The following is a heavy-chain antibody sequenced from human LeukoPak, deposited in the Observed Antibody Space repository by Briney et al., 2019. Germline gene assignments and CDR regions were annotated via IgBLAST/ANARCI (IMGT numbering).Heavy chain of an antibody. CDR3: ARVCRDSSGYGAFDI. CDR2: ISYDGSNK. CDR1: GFTFSNYG. D-gene: IGHD3-22*01. V-gene: IGHV3-30*03. Sequence: GRSLRLSCAASGFTFSNYGMHWVRQAPGKGLEWVAIISYDGSNKYYADSVKGRFTISRDNSKNTLYLQMNSLRTEDTAVYYCARVCRDSSGYGAFDIWGQGTMVTVSS. J-gene: IGHJ3*02.